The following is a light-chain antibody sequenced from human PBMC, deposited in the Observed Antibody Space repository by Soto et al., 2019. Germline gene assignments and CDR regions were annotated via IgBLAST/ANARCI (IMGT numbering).Light chain of an antibody. CDR3: QQRSNWPPVT. V-gene: IGKV3-11*01. CDR1: QSVSSY. Sequence: EIVLTQSPATLSLSPGERATLSCRASQSVSSYLAWYQQKPGQAPRLLIYDASNRATGIPARFSGSGSGTDFTLPISSLEPEDFAIYYCQQRSNWPPVTFGGGPNVEIK. CDR2: DAS. J-gene: IGKJ4*01.